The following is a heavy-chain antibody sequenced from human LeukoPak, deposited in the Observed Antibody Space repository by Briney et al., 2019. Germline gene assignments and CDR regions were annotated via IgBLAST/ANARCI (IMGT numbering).Heavy chain of an antibody. CDR1: RYTFTDYY. Sequence: ASVKVSCTASRYTFTDYYVHWVRQAPGQGLEWMGWINPNSGGTNYAQRFQGRITMTRDTSISTAYMELNSLTSDDTAVYYCAKDVAAVAGQGYECFDSWGQGTLVTVSS. D-gene: IGHD6-19*01. CDR2: INPNSGGT. J-gene: IGHJ4*02. V-gene: IGHV1-2*02. CDR3: AKDVAAVAGQGYECFDS.